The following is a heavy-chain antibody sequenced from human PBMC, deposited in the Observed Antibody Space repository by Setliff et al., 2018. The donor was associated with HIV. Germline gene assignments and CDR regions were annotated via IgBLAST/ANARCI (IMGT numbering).Heavy chain of an antibody. CDR1: GGTFSSYA. Sequence: ASVKVSCKASGGTFSSYAISWVRQAPGQGLQWMGGIIPIFGTANYAQKFQGRVTITADESTSTAYMELSSLRSEDTAVYYCARDIGYCSSTSCYHAFDIWGQGTRVTVSS. CDR3: ARDIGYCSSTSCYHAFDI. V-gene: IGHV1-69*13. CDR2: IIPIFGTA. J-gene: IGHJ3*02. D-gene: IGHD2-2*01.